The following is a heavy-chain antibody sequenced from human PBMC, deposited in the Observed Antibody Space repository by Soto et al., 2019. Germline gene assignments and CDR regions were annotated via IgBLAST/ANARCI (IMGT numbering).Heavy chain of an antibody. V-gene: IGHV4-4*07. CDR2: VYSSGTT. CDR1: GGSINSYW. Sequence: PSETLSLTCTVSGGSINSYWWSWVRQPAGKGLEWIGRVYSSGTTDYNPSLNSRATMSVETSKSQFSLKLSSVTAADTAVYYCARDIASYAYGGGYWGQGIQVTVSS. J-gene: IGHJ4*02. CDR3: ARDIASYAYGGGY. D-gene: IGHD2-21*01.